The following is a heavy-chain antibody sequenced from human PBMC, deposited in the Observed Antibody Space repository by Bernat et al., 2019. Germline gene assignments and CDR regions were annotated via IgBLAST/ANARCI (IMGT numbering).Heavy chain of an antibody. D-gene: IGHD1-26*01. V-gene: IGHV3-30*03. J-gene: IGHJ4*02. Sequence: QVQLVESGGGVVLPGRSLTLSCATSGFTFSNYGIHWVRQAPGKGLEWVAFTSYDGNYKYYADAVKCRITISRETSNNTVILQMNSPRGEDTAVYFCARDRTVGATAQDFWGQGTLVTISS. CDR3: ARDRTVGATAQDF. CDR1: GFTFSNYG. CDR2: TSYDGNYK.